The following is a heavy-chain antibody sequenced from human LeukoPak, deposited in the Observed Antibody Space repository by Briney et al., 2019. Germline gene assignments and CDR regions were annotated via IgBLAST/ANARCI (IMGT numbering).Heavy chain of an antibody. CDR1: GFTFSSYA. Sequence: PGGSLRLSCAASGFTFSSYAMSWVRQAPGKGLEWVSAISGSGGITYYADSVNGRFTSSRENSKKTLYLQMNSLRAEDTAVYYCAKDVAPLPRAADYWGQGTLVTVSS. J-gene: IGHJ4*02. CDR2: ISGSGGIT. D-gene: IGHD1-14*01. V-gene: IGHV3-23*01. CDR3: AKDVAPLPRAADY.